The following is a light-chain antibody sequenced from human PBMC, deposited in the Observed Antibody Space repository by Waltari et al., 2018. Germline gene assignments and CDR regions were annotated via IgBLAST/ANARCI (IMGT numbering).Light chain of an antibody. CDR2: DAS. Sequence: IVLTQSPATLSLSPGERAPLPCRASQSVSSYLAWYQQKPGQAPRLLIYDASNRATGIPARFSGSGSGTDFTLTISSLEPEDFAVYYCQQRSNWPRLTFGGGTKVEIK. CDR3: QQRSNWPRLT. V-gene: IGKV3-11*01. CDR1: QSVSSY. J-gene: IGKJ4*01.